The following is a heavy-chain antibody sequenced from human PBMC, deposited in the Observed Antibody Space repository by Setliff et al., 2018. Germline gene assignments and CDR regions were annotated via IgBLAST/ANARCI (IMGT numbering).Heavy chain of an antibody. J-gene: IGHJ4*02. CDR1: GYSISSGYY. CDR3: ASTIAAAGTAADY. D-gene: IGHD6-13*01. CDR2: IYHSEST. Sequence: SETLSLTCAVSGYSISSGYYWGWIRQSPGKGLEWIGSIYHSESTYYNPSLKSRVTISVDTSKNPFSLKLSSVTAADTAVYYCASTIAAAGTAADYWGQGTLVTVSS. V-gene: IGHV4-38-2*01.